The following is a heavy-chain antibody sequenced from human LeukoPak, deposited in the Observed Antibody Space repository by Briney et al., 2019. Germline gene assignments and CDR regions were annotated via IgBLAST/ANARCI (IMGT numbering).Heavy chain of an antibody. CDR3: AKDFCRGGSCYNDAFDI. V-gene: IGHV3-30-3*01. J-gene: IGHJ3*02. CDR1: GFTFSSYA. Sequence: GGSLRLSCAASGFTFSSYAMHWVRQAPGKGLEWVAVISYDGSNKYYADSVKGRFTISRDNSKNTLYLQMNSLRAEDTAVYYCAKDFCRGGSCYNDAFDIWGQGTMVTVSS. CDR2: ISYDGSNK. D-gene: IGHD2-15*01.